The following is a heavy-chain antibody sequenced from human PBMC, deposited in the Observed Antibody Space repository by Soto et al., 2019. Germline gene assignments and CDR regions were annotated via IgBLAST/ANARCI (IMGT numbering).Heavy chain of an antibody. CDR1: GGSISSYY. CDR2: IYYSGST. D-gene: IGHD4-4*01. V-gene: IGHV4-59*01. J-gene: IGHJ5*02. CDR3: ARVLTTVAEGVGTEWYWFDP. Sequence: SETLSLTCTVSGGSISSYYWSWIRQPPGKGLEWIGYIYYSGSTNYNPSLKSRVTISVDTSKNQFSLKLSSVTAADTAVYYCARVLTTVAEGVGTEWYWFDPWGQGTLVTVSS.